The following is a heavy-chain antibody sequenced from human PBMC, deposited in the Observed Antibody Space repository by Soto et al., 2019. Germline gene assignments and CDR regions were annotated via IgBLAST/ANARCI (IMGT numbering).Heavy chain of an antibody. CDR1: GFTFSSYA. CDR3: AKTRYYDSSGYLPDDY. D-gene: IGHD3-22*01. V-gene: IGHV3-23*01. J-gene: IGHJ4*02. Sequence: EVQLLESGGGLVQPGGSLRLSCAASGFTFSSYAMSWVRQAPGKGLEWVSAISGSGGSTYYADSVKGRFTISRDNSKNTLYLQMNSLRAEDTAVYYCAKTRYYDSSGYLPDDYWGQGTLVTVSS. CDR2: ISGSGGST.